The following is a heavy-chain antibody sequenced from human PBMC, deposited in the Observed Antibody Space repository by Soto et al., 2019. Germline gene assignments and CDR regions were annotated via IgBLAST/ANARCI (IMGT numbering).Heavy chain of an antibody. D-gene: IGHD3-22*01. V-gene: IGHV1-58*01. CDR1: GFTFTSSS. CDR2: ITVGTGNT. CDR3: AAGDSSGYYGG. J-gene: IGHJ4*02. Sequence: SVRVSCKASGFTFTSSSVQWVRQARGQGLEWIGWITVGTGNTNYAQKFQERISITRDMSTSTAYMELSNLRSDDTAVYYCAAGDSSGYYGGWGQGTQVTVSS.